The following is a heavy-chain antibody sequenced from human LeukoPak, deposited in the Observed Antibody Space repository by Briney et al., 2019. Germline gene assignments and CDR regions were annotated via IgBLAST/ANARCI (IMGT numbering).Heavy chain of an antibody. CDR2: INWNSGSI. CDR3: ARVYAEQWLDEGFDY. Sequence: HPGGSLRLSCAVSGFKFDDYAMHWVRQAPGRGLEWVSSINWNSGSIGYGDSVKGRFTNSRDNAKNSLYLQMNSLRVEDTAVYYCARVYAEQWLDEGFDYWGQGTLVTVSS. J-gene: IGHJ4*02. V-gene: IGHV3-9*01. CDR1: GFKFDDYA. D-gene: IGHD6-19*01.